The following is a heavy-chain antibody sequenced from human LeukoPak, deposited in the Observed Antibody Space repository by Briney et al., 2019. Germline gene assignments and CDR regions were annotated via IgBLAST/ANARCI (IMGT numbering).Heavy chain of an antibody. V-gene: IGHV3-48*01. D-gene: IGHD3-3*01. Sequence: GGSLRLSCAASGFTFSIYSMNWVRQAPGKGLEWVSYISNSSSTIYYADSVKGRFTISRDNAKNSLYLQMNSLRAEDTAVYYCARGVRRFLEWVSMDVWGKGTTVTVSS. CDR2: ISNSSSTI. CDR1: GFTFSIYS. CDR3: ARGVRRFLEWVSMDV. J-gene: IGHJ6*03.